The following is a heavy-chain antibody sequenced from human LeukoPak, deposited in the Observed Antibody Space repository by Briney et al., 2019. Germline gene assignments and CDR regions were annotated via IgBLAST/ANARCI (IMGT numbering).Heavy chain of an antibody. J-gene: IGHJ4*02. Sequence: SETLSLTCTVSGGSISSSSDYWGWIRQPPGTGLEWIGSIYYSGSTYYNPSLKSRVTISVDTSKNQFFLKLSSVTAADTAVYYCATFTAAVYYFDYWGQGTLVTVSS. CDR2: IYYSGST. CDR1: GGSISSSSDY. CDR3: ATFTAAVYYFDY. V-gene: IGHV4-39*01. D-gene: IGHD6-13*01.